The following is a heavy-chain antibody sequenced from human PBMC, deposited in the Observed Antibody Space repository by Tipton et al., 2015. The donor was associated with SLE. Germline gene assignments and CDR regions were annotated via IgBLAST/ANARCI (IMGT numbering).Heavy chain of an antibody. CDR1: GGSFSPYY. V-gene: IGHV4-34*01. CDR3: ARHGLQWLTPAEYFQY. D-gene: IGHD6-19*01. Sequence: TLSLTCAVYGGSFSPYYWTWVRQPPGKGLEWCGEINQSTGTNYNPALKSRVTISLDKSKNQFSLKLSSVTAADTAVYYCARHGLQWLTPAEYFQYWGQGTLITVSS. J-gene: IGHJ1*01. CDR2: INQSTGT.